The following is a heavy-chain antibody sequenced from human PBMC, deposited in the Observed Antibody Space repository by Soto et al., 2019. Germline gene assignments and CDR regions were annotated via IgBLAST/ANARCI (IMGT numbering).Heavy chain of an antibody. D-gene: IGHD3-16*01. V-gene: IGHV4-59*01. CDR3: TKGATSPFDS. CDR1: GGSISSYY. J-gene: IGHJ4*02. Sequence: PSETLSLTCTVSGGSISSYYWSWIRQPPGKGLEWIGYIYYSGSTNYNPSLKSRVTISVDTSKNQFSLKLSSVTAADTAIYYCTKGATSPFDSWGQGTRVTVSS. CDR2: IYYSGST.